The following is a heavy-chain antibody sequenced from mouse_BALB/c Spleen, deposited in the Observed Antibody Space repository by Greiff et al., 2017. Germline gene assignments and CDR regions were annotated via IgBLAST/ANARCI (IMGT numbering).Heavy chain of an antibody. D-gene: IGHD4-1*01. V-gene: IGHV1-18*01. Sequence: EVKLQESGPELVKPGASVKIPCKASGYTFTDYNMDWVKQSHGKSLEWIGDINPNNGGTIYNQKFKGKATLTVDKSSSTAYMELRSLTSEDTAVYYCASHQTNWDYAMDYWGQGTSVTVSS. J-gene: IGHJ4*01. CDR3: ASHQTNWDYAMDY. CDR1: GYTFTDYN. CDR2: INPNNGGT.